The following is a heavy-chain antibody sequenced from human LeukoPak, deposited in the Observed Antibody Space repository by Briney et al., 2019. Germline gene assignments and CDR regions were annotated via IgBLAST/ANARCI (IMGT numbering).Heavy chain of an antibody. CDR2: IYHSGST. V-gene: IGHV4-4*02. Sequence: SETLSLTCAVSGDSISIINWWSWVRQTPGKGLEWIGEIYHSGSTNYNPSLESRVNISVDTSKNQFSLKLSSVTAADTAVYYCARVWSDYYGSGSYYPRRYYYYMDVWGKGTTVTVSS. D-gene: IGHD3-10*01. CDR1: GDSISIINW. J-gene: IGHJ6*03. CDR3: ARVWSDYYGSGSYYPRRYYYYMDV.